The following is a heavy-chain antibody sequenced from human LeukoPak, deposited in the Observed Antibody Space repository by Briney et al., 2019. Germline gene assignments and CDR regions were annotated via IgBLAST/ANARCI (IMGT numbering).Heavy chain of an antibody. CDR3: ARDGATVTTLRGAFDI. D-gene: IGHD4-17*01. Sequence: SETLSLTCTVSGGSISSYYWSWIRQPPGKGLEWIGYIYYSGSTNYNPSLKSRVTISVDTSKNQFSLELSSVTAADTAVYYCARDGATVTTLRGAFDIWGQGTMVTVSS. J-gene: IGHJ3*02. V-gene: IGHV4-59*01. CDR2: IYYSGST. CDR1: GGSISSYY.